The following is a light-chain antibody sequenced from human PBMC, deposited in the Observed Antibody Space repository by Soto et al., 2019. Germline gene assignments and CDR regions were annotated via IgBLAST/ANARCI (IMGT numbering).Light chain of an antibody. CDR1: SSDVGGRDF. Sequence: QSALTQVASVSGSPGQSITISCTGTSSDVGGRDFVSWYQQHPGKAPKLIVYNVHYRPSGVSDRFSGSKSGNTASLTISGLQADDEDNYYCSSYTNTTTVVFGGGTKVTVL. V-gene: IGLV2-14*03. CDR2: NVH. J-gene: IGLJ3*02. CDR3: SSYTNTTTVV.